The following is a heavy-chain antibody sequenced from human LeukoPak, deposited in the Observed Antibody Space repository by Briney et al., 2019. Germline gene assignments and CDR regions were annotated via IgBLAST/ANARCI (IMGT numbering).Heavy chain of an antibody. CDR1: GFIFGNYW. J-gene: IGHJ4*02. Sequence: GGSLRLSCAASGFIFGNYWMSWVRQAPGKGLERVANIKLDGSEKNYVDSVEGRFTISRDNAKNSLYLQMNSLRVEDTAVYYCARDSSKSHVYWGQGTLVTVSS. V-gene: IGHV3-7*01. CDR2: IKLDGSEK. CDR3: ARDSSKSHVY. D-gene: IGHD6-13*01.